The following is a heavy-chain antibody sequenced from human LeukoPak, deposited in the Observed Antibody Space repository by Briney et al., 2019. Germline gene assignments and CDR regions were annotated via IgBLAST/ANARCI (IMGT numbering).Heavy chain of an antibody. CDR2: ISSRSDYK. V-gene: IGHV3-21*01. CDR1: GFTFNTYT. CDR3: VRDQDYCTASGCSFYFDY. D-gene: IGHD2-8*01. J-gene: IGHJ4*02. Sequence: GGSLRLSCAASGFTFNTYTMNWVRQAPGKGLEWISSISSRSDYKYYAASVKGQFTISRDNAKKSLYLHMSSLRVDDTVVYYCVRDQDYCTASGCSFYFDYWGQGTLVTVSS.